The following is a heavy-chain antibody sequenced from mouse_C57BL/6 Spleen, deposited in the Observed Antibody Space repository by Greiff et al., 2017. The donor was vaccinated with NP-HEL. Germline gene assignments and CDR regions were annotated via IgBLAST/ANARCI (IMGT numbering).Heavy chain of an antibody. D-gene: IGHD1-1*01. V-gene: IGHV1-52*01. CDR2: IDPSDSET. CDR3: ARHYGSYYFDY. J-gene: IGHJ2*01. CDR1: GYTFTSYW. Sequence: QVQLQQPGAELVRPGSSVKLSCKASGYTFTSYWMHWVKQRPIQGLEWIGNIDPSDSETHYNQKFKDKATLTVDKSSSTAYMQLSSLTSEDSAVYYCARHYGSYYFDYWGQGTTLTVSS.